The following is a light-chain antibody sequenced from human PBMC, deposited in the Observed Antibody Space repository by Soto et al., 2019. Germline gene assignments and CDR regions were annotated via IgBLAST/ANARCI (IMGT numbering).Light chain of an antibody. CDR2: DGS. Sequence: QSALTQPASVSGSPGQSITISCTGTSANVGTYNLVSWYQQHPGKAPKLIIYDGSKRPSGVSTRFSGSKSGNTASLTISGLQSEDESDYFCSSYTSSNTLVVFGGGTKLTVL. CDR3: SSYTSSNTLVV. CDR1: SANVGTYNL. J-gene: IGLJ2*01. V-gene: IGLV2-14*02.